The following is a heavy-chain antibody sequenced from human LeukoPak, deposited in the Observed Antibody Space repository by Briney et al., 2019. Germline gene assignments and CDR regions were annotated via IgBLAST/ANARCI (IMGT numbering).Heavy chain of an antibody. CDR1: GFTFSSYG. CDR3: ARARLRIMITFGGVIVMPDYFDY. Sequence: GSLRLSCAASGFTFSSYGMSWVRQAPGKGLEWVSAISGSGGSTYYADSVKGRFTISRDNSKNTLYLQMNSLRAEDTAVYYCARARLRIMITFGGVIVMPDYFDYWGQGTLVTVSS. D-gene: IGHD3-16*02. J-gene: IGHJ4*02. V-gene: IGHV3-23*01. CDR2: ISGSGGST.